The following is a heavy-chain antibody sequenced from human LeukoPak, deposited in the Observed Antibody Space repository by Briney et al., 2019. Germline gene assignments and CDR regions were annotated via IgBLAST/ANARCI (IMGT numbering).Heavy chain of an antibody. CDR3: ARAGRMGNYGDYSFDY. Sequence: GGSLRLSCAASGFTFSSYTMNWVRQAPGKGLEWVSVIYSGGSTYYADSVKGRFTISRDNSKNTLYLQMNSLRAEDTAVYYCARAGRMGNYGDYSFDYWGQGTLVTVSS. V-gene: IGHV3-66*01. CDR2: IYSGGST. CDR1: GFTFSSYT. D-gene: IGHD4-17*01. J-gene: IGHJ4*02.